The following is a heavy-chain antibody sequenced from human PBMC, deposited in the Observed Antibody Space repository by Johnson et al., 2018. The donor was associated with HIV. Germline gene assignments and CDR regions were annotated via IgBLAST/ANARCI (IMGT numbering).Heavy chain of an antibody. D-gene: IGHD6-13*01. J-gene: IGHJ3*02. Sequence: VQLVESGGGLVQPGGSLRLSCAVSGFTFNTYWMHWVRQAPGKGLVWVARINSDGSSTSYADSVKGRFTISRDNAKNTLYLQMDSLGAEDSAVYYCARGPGYGSSWYVNTDAFDIWGQGTLVTVSS. CDR1: GFTFNTYW. CDR3: ARGPGYGSSWYVNTDAFDI. CDR2: INSDGSST. V-gene: IGHV3-74*01.